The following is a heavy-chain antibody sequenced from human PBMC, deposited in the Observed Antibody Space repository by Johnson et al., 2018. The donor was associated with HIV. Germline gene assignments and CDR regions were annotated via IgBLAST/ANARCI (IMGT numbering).Heavy chain of an antibody. V-gene: IGHV3-20*04. Sequence: VQLVESGGGLVKPGGSLRLSCAASGFTFDDYGMSWVRQVAGKGLEWVSGINWNGGSTGYADSVKGRLTISRDNSRNTLYLHLNSLRAVDTAVYYCAKDIGGDPNDAFDIWGQGTMVTVYS. CDR3: AKDIGGDPNDAFDI. D-gene: IGHD2-21*02. CDR2: INWNGGST. J-gene: IGHJ3*02. CDR1: GFTFDDYG.